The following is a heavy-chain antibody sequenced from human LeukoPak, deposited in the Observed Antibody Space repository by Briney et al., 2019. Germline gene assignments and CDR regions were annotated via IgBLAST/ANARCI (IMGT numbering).Heavy chain of an antibody. V-gene: IGHV4-4*07. CDR3: AREEFSSHVFDY. CDR1: GGSISSYY. CDR2: IYTSGST. D-gene: IGHD3-10*01. Sequence: SETLSLTCTVSGGSISSYYWSWIRQPAGKGLEWIGRIYTSGSTNYNPSLKSRVTMSVDTSKNQFSLKLSSVTAADTADYYCAREEFSSHVFDYWGQETLVTVS. J-gene: IGHJ4*02.